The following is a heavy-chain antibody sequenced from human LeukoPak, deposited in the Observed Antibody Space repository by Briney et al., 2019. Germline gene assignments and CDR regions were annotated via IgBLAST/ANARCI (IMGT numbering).Heavy chain of an antibody. V-gene: IGHV4-31*03. J-gene: IGHJ3*02. Sequence: PSETLSLTCTVSGGSISSGGYHWSWIRQHPGKGLEWIGYIYYSGSTYYNPSLKSRVTISVDTSKNQFSLKLSSVTAADTAVYYCARGDFDWDHVNAFDIWGQGTMVTVSS. CDR1: GGSISSGGYH. CDR2: IYYSGST. D-gene: IGHD3-9*01. CDR3: ARGDFDWDHVNAFDI.